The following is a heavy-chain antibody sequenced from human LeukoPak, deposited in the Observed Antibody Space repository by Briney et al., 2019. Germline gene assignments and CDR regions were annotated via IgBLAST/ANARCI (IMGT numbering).Heavy chain of an antibody. J-gene: IGHJ6*03. Sequence: SETLSLTCTVSGGSISSYYWSWIRQPPGKGLEWIGYIYYSGSTNYNPSLKSRVTISVDTSKNQFSLKLSSVTAAGTAVYYCARGVGYDILTGYYEANYYYYMDVWGKGTTVTVSS. D-gene: IGHD3-9*01. CDR1: GGSISSYY. V-gene: IGHV4-59*01. CDR3: ARGVGYDILTGYYEANYYYYMDV. CDR2: IYYSGST.